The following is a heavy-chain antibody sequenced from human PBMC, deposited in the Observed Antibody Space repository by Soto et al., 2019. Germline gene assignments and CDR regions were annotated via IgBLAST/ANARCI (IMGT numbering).Heavy chain of an antibody. CDR2: ISRDGGTK. V-gene: IGHV3-30*03. D-gene: IGHD2-8*02. CDR1: GFTVSSYG. J-gene: IGHJ4*02. Sequence: VGSLRLSCAASGFTVSSYGMHWVRQAPGKGLEWVAVISRDGGTKYYADSVKGRFTISRDNSRNTLFLEMNSLRGDDMAVYYCTGEVASGYWGQGTLVTVSS. CDR3: TGEVASGY.